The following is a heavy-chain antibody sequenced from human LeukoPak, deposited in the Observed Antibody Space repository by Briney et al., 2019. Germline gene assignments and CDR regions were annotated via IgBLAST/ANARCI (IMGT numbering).Heavy chain of an antibody. V-gene: IGHV3-30*02. J-gene: IGHJ4*02. Sequence: GGSLRLSCAASGFTFSSYGMHWVRQAPGKGLEWVAFIRYDGCNKYYADSVKGRFTISRDNSKNTLYLQMNSLRAEDTAVYYCATRPKTHLKYYFDYWGQGTLVTVSS. D-gene: IGHD1-1*01. CDR2: IRYDGCNK. CDR1: GFTFSSYG. CDR3: ATRPKTHLKYYFDY.